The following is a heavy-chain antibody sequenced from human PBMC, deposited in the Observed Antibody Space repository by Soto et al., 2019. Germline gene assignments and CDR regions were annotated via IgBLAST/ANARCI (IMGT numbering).Heavy chain of an antibody. D-gene: IGHD6-6*01. J-gene: IGHJ4*02. CDR2: IIPIFGTA. Sequence: SVKVSCKASGGTFSSYAISWVRQAPGQGLEWMGGIIPIFGTANYAQKFQGRVTITADESTSTAYMELSSLRSEDTAVYYCAGEYSSSSGRYFDYWGQGTLVTVSS. V-gene: IGHV1-69*13. CDR1: GGTFSSYA. CDR3: AGEYSSSSGRYFDY.